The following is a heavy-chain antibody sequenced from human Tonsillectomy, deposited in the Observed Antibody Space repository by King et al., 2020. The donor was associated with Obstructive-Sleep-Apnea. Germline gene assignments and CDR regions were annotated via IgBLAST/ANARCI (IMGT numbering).Heavy chain of an antibody. J-gene: IGHJ4*02. V-gene: IGHV4-59*01. CDR2: IYYSGST. D-gene: IGHD3-10*01. CDR1: GGSISSYY. CDR3: ARGITLVRGVISVFDY. Sequence: MQLQESGPGLVKPSETLSLTCTVSGGSISSYYWSWIRQPPGKGLEWIGYIYYSGSTNYSPSLKSRVTISVDTSKNQFSLKLSSVTAADTAVYYCARGITLVRGVISVFDYWGQGTLVTVSS.